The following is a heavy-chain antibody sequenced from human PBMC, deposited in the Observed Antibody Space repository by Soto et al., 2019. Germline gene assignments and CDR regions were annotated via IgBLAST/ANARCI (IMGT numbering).Heavy chain of an antibody. CDR2: IKSKTDGGTP. J-gene: IGHJ4*01. CDR1: GLTLTTAS. Sequence: GGSLRLSCVPSGLTLTTASINWVRQAPGKGLEWVGRIKSKTDGGTPDFAAPVRGRFAISRDDSKRMVYLQMNSLKTEETAVYYSTTDSYFTPKLVRFDYWGLGTLVTVSS. V-gene: IGHV3-15*07. CDR3: TTDSYFTPKLVRFDY. D-gene: IGHD2-15*01.